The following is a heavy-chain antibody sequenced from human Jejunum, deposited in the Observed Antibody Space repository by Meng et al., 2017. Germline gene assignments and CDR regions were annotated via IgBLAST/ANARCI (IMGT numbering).Heavy chain of an antibody. D-gene: IGHD3-10*01. CDR1: GISFSKYA. J-gene: IGHJ4*01. Sequence: GESLKISCVGSGISFSKYAMNWVRQAPGKGLEWASLISASGTTTYYADSVKGRFIISRDNSKNTLYLQMDSLRAEDTAVFYCAKAQLYHDSGSYSDFWGHGTLVTVSS. CDR2: ISASGTTT. V-gene: IGHV3-23*01. CDR3: AKAQLYHDSGSYSDF.